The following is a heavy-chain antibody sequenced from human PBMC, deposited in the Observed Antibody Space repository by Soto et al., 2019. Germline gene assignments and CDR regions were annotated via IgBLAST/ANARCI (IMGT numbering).Heavy chain of an antibody. CDR3: ASGGLHGYTNGGLSYFHS. CDR1: ELSSSNHA. D-gene: IGHD5-18*01. J-gene: IGHJ4*02. CDR2: IRGTDGGA. V-gene: IGHV3-23*01. Sequence: EVHLLESGGGLVQPGGSLRLSCAASELSSSNHAMTWVRQAPGKGLEWVSGIRGTDGGAYYADSVKGRFTISRDNSRSTLYLQMNSLRVEDTAVYYCASGGLHGYTNGGLSYFHSWGQGTLVTVSS.